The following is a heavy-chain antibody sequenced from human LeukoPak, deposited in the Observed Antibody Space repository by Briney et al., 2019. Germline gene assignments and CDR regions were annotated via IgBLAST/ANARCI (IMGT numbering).Heavy chain of an antibody. D-gene: IGHD3-3*01. CDR3: AKDTFWSGSTLYYFDY. CDR1: GFTFSSYA. Sequence: GGSLRLSCAASGFTFSSYAMNWVRQAPGKGLEWVSGISGSGANTYYPDSVKGRFTISRDNSESMLYLQMNSLRAEDTAVYYCAKDTFWSGSTLYYFDYWGQGTLVTVSS. CDR2: ISGSGANT. J-gene: IGHJ4*02. V-gene: IGHV3-23*01.